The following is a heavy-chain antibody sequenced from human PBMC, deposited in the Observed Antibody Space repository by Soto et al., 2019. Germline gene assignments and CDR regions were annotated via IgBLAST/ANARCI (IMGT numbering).Heavy chain of an antibody. CDR1: GGSVNIGTYY. V-gene: IGHV4-61*01. CDR3: ARARPWGSYYGMDV. J-gene: IGHJ6*02. CDR2: IYYSGST. D-gene: IGHD7-27*01. Sequence: SETLSLTCTVPGGSVNIGTYYWSWIRQPPGKGLEWIGYIYYSGSTNYNPSLKSRVTISVDTSKNQFSLKLSSVTAADTAVYYCARARPWGSYYGMDVWGQGTTVTVSS.